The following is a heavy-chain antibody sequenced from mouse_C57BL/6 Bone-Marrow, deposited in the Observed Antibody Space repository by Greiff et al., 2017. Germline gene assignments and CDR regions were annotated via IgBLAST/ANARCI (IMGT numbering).Heavy chain of an antibody. CDR3: ARARVLRKYFDV. V-gene: IGHV14-3*01. CDR1: GFNIKNTY. Sequence: VQLQQSVAELVRPGASVKLSCTASGFNIKNTYMHWVKQRPEQGLEWLGRIDPANGTTKYAPKFPGKAPITADTSANTAYLQLSSLTSEYTAIYYCARARVLRKYFDVWGTGTTVTVSS. D-gene: IGHD1-1*01. J-gene: IGHJ1*03. CDR2: IDPANGTT.